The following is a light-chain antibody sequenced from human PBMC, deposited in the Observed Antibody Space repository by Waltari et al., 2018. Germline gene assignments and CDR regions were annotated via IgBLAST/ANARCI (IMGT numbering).Light chain of an antibody. CDR2: DAS. CDR1: QNIDGW. V-gene: IGKV1-5*03. J-gene: IGKJ1*01. Sequence: DIQMTLSPSTLSASVGGRVTITCRASQNIDGWLAWHQQKPGQAPKPLIYDASKLHTGVPSRFSGGGYGTEFTLTITDLQPDDFATYYCQHFKNFPWTFGQGTNVEV. CDR3: QHFKNFPWT.